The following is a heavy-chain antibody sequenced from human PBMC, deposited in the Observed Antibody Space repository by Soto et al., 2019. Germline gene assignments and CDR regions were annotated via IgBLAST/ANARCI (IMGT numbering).Heavy chain of an antibody. Sequence: ASVKVSCKASGYTFTRSGISWVRQAPGQGPEWMGWISSYNGDTNYAQTFQGRVTMTTDTSTSTAYMELRSLRSDDTAVYYCAREAQAPYYYYGMDVWGQGTPVTVSS. V-gene: IGHV1-18*01. CDR3: AREAQAPYYYYGMDV. CDR2: ISSYNGDT. J-gene: IGHJ6*02. CDR1: GYTFTRSG.